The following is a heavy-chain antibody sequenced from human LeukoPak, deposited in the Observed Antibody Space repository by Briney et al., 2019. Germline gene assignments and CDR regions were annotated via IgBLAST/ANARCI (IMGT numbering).Heavy chain of an antibody. V-gene: IGHV4-34*01. Sequence: SETLSLTCAVYGGSFSGYYWSWIRQPPGKGLEWIGEINHSGSTNYNPSLKSRVTISVDTSKNQFSLKLSSVTAADTAVYYCARGLCSSTSCYVDYWGQGTLVTVSS. D-gene: IGHD2-2*01. CDR1: GGSFSGYY. CDR2: INHSGST. CDR3: ARGLCSSTSCYVDY. J-gene: IGHJ4*02.